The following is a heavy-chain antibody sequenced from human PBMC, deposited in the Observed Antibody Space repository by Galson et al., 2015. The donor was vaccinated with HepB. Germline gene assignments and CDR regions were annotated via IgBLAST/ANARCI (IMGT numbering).Heavy chain of an antibody. J-gene: IGHJ6*03. CDR1: GFTFSDYY. CDR3: ARDQPELSTIYSYGYYYYYYMDV. CDR2: ISSSGSTI. D-gene: IGHD5-18*01. Sequence: SLRLSCAASGFTFSDYYMSWIRQAPGKGLEWVSYISSSGSTIYYADSVKGRFTISRDNAKNSLYLQMNSLRAEDTAVYYCARDQPELSTIYSYGYYYYYYMDVWGKGTTVTVSS. V-gene: IGHV3-11*01.